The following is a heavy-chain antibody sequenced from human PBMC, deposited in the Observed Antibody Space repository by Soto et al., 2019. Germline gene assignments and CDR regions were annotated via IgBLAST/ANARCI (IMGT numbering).Heavy chain of an antibody. D-gene: IGHD4-17*01. CDR1: GGSISSGGYY. V-gene: IGHV4-31*03. J-gene: IGHJ5*02. CDR3: ARVSGVGDYVFIDWFDP. Sequence: QVQLQESGPGLVKPSQTLSLTCTVSGGSISSGGYYWSWIRQHPGKGLEWIGYIYYSGSTYYNPSLKSRVTRSVDTSKNQFSLKLSSVTAADTAVYYCARVSGVGDYVFIDWFDPWGQGTLVTVSS. CDR2: IYYSGST.